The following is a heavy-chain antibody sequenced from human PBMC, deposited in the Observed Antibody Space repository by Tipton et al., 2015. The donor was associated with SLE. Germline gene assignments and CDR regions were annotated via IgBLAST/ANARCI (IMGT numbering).Heavy chain of an antibody. CDR2: VYPSGGS. CDR3: ARVGHGFDSSGYNSRYYYYMDV. D-gene: IGHD3-22*01. J-gene: IGHJ6*03. V-gene: IGHV4-59*01. CDR1: GGSINAYY. Sequence: TLSLTCTVSGGSINAYYWTWIRQPPGKGLEYIGYVYPSGGSDYNPSLSGRVTISFDTSKSQLSLRLTSATAADTAVYYCARVGHGFDSSGYNSRYYYYMDVWGKGTTVTVSS.